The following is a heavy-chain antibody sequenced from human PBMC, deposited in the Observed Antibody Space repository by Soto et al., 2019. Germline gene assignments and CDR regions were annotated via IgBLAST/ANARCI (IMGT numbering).Heavy chain of an antibody. V-gene: IGHV3-11*01. Sequence: GGSVRLSXVGSGVDFRGSYMNWIRQAPGKGLEWISYISDTGRTIHYADSVKGRFVISRDNSRDSLYLQMNDLRADDTAIYYCAGFKEGKIVGLRWLDPWGQGTRVTSPQ. D-gene: IGHD3-16*02. J-gene: IGHJ5*02. CDR1: GVDFRGSY. CDR2: ISDTGRTI. CDR3: AGFKEGKIVGLRWLDP.